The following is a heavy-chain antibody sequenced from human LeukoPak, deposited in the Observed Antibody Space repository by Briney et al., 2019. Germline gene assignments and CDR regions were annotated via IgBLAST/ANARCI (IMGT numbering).Heavy chain of an antibody. J-gene: IGHJ6*03. CDR3: AGDFGVVIARHYYYYMDV. Sequence: GGSLRLSCAASGFTFSDYYMSWIRQAPGKGLEWVSYISSSGSTIYYADSVKGRFTISRDNAKNSLYLQMNSLRAEDTAVYYCAGDFGVVIARHYYYYMDVWGKGTTVTVSS. V-gene: IGHV3-11*04. CDR1: GFTFSDYY. D-gene: IGHD3-3*01. CDR2: ISSSGSTI.